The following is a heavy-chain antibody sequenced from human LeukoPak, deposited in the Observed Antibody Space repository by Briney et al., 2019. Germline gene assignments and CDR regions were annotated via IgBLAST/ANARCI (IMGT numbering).Heavy chain of an antibody. Sequence: LRLSCAASGFTFSSYAMSWIRQPPGKGLEWIGYIYYSGSTYYNPSLKSRVTISVDTSKNQFSLKLSSVTAADTAVYYCARVFPELGRHFDYWGQGTLVTVSS. J-gene: IGHJ4*02. CDR3: ARVFPELGRHFDY. D-gene: IGHD7-27*01. CDR1: GFTFSSYA. V-gene: IGHV4-30-4*08. CDR2: IYYSGST.